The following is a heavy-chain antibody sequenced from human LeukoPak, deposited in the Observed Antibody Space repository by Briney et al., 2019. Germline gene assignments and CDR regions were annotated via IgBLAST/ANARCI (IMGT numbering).Heavy chain of an antibody. CDR1: GFTFSSYS. D-gene: IGHD6-19*01. V-gene: IGHV3-48*04. J-gene: IGHJ4*02. Sequence: HPGGSLRLSCAASGFTFSSYSMNWVRQAPGKGLEWVSYISSSSSTIYYADSVKGRFTISRDNAKNSLYLQMNSLRAEDTAVYYCARGVRQWLLTYYFDYWGQGTLVTVSS. CDR3: ARGVRQWLLTYYFDY. CDR2: ISSSSSTI.